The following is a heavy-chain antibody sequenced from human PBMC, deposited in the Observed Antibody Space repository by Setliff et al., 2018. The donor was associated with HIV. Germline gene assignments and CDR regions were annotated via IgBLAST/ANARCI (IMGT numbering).Heavy chain of an antibody. CDR1: GGSISSYY. J-gene: IGHJ6*03. CDR2: IYTSGST. V-gene: IGHV4-4*07. Sequence: SETLSLTCTVSGGSISSYYWSWIRQPAGKGLEWIGRIYTSGSTNYNPSLKSRVTISVDTSKNQFSLKLSSVTAAGTAVYYCARVGWSGYYYDYYYYYYMDVWGKGTTVTVSS. CDR3: ARVGWSGYYYDYYYYYYMDV. D-gene: IGHD3-22*01.